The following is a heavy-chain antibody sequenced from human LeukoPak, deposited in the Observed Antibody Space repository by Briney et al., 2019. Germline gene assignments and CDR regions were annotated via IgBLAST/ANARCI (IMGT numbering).Heavy chain of an antibody. Sequence: SETLSLTCAVYGGSFSGYYWSWIRQPPGKGLEWIGEINHSGSTNYNPSLKSRVTISVDTSKNQFSLKLSSVTAADTAVYYCARGQSYYGSGSLPFDPWGQGTLVTVSS. CDR2: INHSGST. CDR1: GGSFSGYY. D-gene: IGHD3-10*01. CDR3: ARGQSYYGSGSLPFDP. V-gene: IGHV4-34*01. J-gene: IGHJ5*02.